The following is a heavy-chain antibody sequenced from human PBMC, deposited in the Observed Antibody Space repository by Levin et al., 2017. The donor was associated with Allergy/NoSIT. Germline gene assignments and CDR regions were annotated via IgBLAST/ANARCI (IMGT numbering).Heavy chain of an antibody. CDR3: AKLGYHGDHDWFAP. D-gene: IGHD4-17*01. Sequence: GGSLRLSCAASGFTFSYYAMTWVRQAPGKGPEWVSAISGRGRDSRYGYSYYADSVKGRFTISRDDSENTLYLQMDSLRVEDTAVYYCAKLGYHGDHDWFAPWGQGTLVTVSS. J-gene: IGHJ5*02. CDR2: ISGRGRDSRYGYS. CDR1: GFTFSYYA. V-gene: IGHV3-23*01.